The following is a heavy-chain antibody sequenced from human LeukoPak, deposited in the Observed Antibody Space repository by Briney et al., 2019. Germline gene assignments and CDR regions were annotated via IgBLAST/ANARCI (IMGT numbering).Heavy chain of an antibody. CDR2: IYYSGST. CDR1: GGSISSGDYY. CDR3: AREVDSYGYPWYFDL. J-gene: IGHJ2*01. D-gene: IGHD5-18*01. Sequence: ASETLSLTCTVSGGSISSGDYYWSWIRQPPRKGLEWIGYIYYSGSTYYNPSLKSRVTISVDTSKNQFSLKLSSVTAADTAVYYCAREVDSYGYPWYFDLWGRGTLVTVSS. V-gene: IGHV4-30-4*08.